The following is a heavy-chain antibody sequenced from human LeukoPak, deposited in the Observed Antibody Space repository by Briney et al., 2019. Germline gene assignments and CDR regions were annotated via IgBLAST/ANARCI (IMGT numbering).Heavy chain of an antibody. V-gene: IGHV3-20*04. CDR3: ARVSSSWYGDCSDY. Sequence: PGGSLRLFCAASGFTFDDYGMRWVRQAPGKGLEWVSGINWNGGSTGYADSVKGRFTISRDNAKNSLYLQMNSLRAEDTALYYCARVSSSWYGDCSDYWGQGTLVTVSS. CDR1: GFTFDDYG. D-gene: IGHD6-13*01. J-gene: IGHJ4*02. CDR2: INWNGGST.